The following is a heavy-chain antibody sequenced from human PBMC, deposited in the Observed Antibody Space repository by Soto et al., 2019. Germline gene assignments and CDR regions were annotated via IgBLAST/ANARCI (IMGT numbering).Heavy chain of an antibody. CDR2: IWYDGSNK. Sequence: GRPLRLPCAAAGCTLRGYGVHWLRHAPGKGLEWVAVIWYDGSNKYYADSVKGRFTISRDNSKNTLYLQMNSLRAEDMAVYYCARDRDIAVVPPATPSWWFVTWGQGTLLTVSS. CDR1: GCTLRGYG. CDR3: ARDRDIAVVPPATPSWWFVT. V-gene: IGHV3-33*01. J-gene: IGHJ5*01. D-gene: IGHD2-2*01.